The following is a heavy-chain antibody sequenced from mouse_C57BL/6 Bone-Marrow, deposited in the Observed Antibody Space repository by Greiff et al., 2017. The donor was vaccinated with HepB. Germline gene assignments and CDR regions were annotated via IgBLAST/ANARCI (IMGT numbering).Heavy chain of an antibody. CDR3: ARIYDGYYGYAMDY. J-gene: IGHJ4*01. D-gene: IGHD2-3*01. CDR1: GFTFSSYG. CDR2: ISSGGSYT. V-gene: IGHV5-6*01. Sequence: EVHLVESGGDLVKPGGSLKLSCAASGFTFSSYGMSWVRQTPDKRLEWVATISSGGSYTYYPDSVKGRFTISRDNAKNTLYLQMSSLKSEDTAMYYCARIYDGYYGYAMDYWGQGTSVTVSS.